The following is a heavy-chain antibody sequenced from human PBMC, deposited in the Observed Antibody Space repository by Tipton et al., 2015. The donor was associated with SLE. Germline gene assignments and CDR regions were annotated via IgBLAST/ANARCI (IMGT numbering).Heavy chain of an antibody. CDR3: AKDTRDILTGYPGAFDI. CDR1: GFTFDDYA. Sequence: SLRLSCAASGFTFDDYAMHWVRQAPGNGLEWVSGISWNSGSIGYADSVKGRFTISRDNAKNSLYLQMNSLRAEDTALYYCAKDTRDILTGYPGAFDIWGQGTMVTVSS. J-gene: IGHJ3*02. CDR2: ISWNSGSI. D-gene: IGHD3-9*01. V-gene: IGHV3-9*01.